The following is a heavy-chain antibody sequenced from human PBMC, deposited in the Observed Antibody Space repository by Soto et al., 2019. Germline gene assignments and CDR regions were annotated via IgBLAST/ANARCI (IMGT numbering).Heavy chain of an antibody. CDR2: ISGFNGNT. V-gene: IGHV1-18*01. Sequence: QDQLVQSGAEVKKPGASVTVSCKASGYSFTNYGITWVRQAPGQGLEWMWWISGFNGNTDYAQKLQGRVTMTTDASTRTAYMEMRSLRSPGTAVYYCAANRGGAPPVAGNTHYYYYMDVWGKGTTVTVSS. D-gene: IGHD6-19*01. CDR1: GYSFTNYG. J-gene: IGHJ6*03. CDR3: AANRGGAPPVAGNTHYYYYMDV.